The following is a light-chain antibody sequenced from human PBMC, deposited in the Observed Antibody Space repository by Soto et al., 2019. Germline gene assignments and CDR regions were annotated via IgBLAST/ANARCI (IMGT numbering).Light chain of an antibody. V-gene: IGKV3-20*01. J-gene: IGKJ4*01. CDR3: QQYGSSPLT. CDR2: GAS. Sequence: EIVLTQSPGTLSLSPGERATLSCRASQSVSSSYLAWYQQKPGQAPGLLIYGASSRATGIPDRFSGSGSGTDFTLTISRLEPEDFAVYYCQQYGSSPLTCGGGTKVEIK. CDR1: QSVSSSY.